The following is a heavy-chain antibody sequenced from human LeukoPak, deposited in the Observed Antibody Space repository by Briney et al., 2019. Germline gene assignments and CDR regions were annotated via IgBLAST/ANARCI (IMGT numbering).Heavy chain of an antibody. CDR2: IYYSGTT. D-gene: IGHD6-19*01. J-gene: IGHJ4*02. CDR1: GGSISSYY. V-gene: IGHV4-59*01. CDR3: ARDSRGAGPDFDY. Sequence: PSETLSLTCTVSGGSISSYYWSWIRQPPGKGLEWIGYIYYSGTTSYNPSLESRVTISVDTSRNQFSLKLNSVTAADTAVYYCARDSRGAGPDFDYWGQGTLVTVSS.